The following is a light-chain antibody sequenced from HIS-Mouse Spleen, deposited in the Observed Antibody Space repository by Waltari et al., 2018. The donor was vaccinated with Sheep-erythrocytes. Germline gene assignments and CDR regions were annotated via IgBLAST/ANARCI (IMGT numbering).Light chain of an antibody. Sequence: QSALTQPASVSGSPGQSITISCTGTSSDFGSYNLVSWYQKQPGKAPKLMIYEGSKRPSGVSNRISGSKSGNTASLTISGLPAEDEADYYCCSYAGSSTPWVFGGGTKLPVL. V-gene: IGLV2-23*01. CDR3: CSYAGSSTPWV. CDR2: EGS. CDR1: SSDFGSYNL. J-gene: IGLJ3*02.